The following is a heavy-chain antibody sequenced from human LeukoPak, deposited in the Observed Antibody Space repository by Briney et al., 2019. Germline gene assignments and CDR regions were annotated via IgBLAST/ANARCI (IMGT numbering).Heavy chain of an antibody. D-gene: IGHD4-11*01. CDR3: ARLMGYSDYPFDY. Sequence: ASVKVSCKASGYTFTTYSISWVRQAPGQGLEWMGWISPDNGNTIYAQKVQGRVTMTTDTSTSTAYMELGGLRSDDTALYYCARLMGYSDYPFDYWGQGTLVTVSS. V-gene: IGHV1-18*01. CDR2: ISPDNGNT. CDR1: GYTFTTYS. J-gene: IGHJ4*02.